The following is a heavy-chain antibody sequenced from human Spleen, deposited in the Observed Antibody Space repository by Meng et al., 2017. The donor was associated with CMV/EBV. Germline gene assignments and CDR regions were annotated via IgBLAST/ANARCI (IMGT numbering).Heavy chain of an antibody. Sequence: CKGSGVKMTGYGIGWVRQMPGKGLEWMGMIYPGDSDIRYSPSFQNQITISSDKSLNTAYLQWSTLKASDTATYYCARRPGITGRVDYWGQGTLVTVSS. CDR2: IYPGDSDI. J-gene: IGHJ4*02. D-gene: IGHD1-20*01. V-gene: IGHV5-51*01. CDR1: GVKMTGYG. CDR3: ARRPGITGRVDY.